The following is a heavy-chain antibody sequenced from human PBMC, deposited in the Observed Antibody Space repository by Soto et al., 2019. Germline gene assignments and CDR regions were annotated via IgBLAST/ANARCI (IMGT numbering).Heavy chain of an antibody. J-gene: IGHJ4*02. CDR1: GGTFSSYA. V-gene: IGHV1-69*06. Sequence: QVQLVQSGAEVKKPGSSVKVSCKASGGTFSSYAISWVRQAPGQGLEWMGGIIPIFGTANYAQKFQGRVTITADKSTSTAYMELSSLRSEDTAVYYCARQRLPDSSSWTSPFDYWGQGTLVTVSS. CDR2: IIPIFGTA. CDR3: ARQRLPDSSSWTSPFDY. D-gene: IGHD6-13*01.